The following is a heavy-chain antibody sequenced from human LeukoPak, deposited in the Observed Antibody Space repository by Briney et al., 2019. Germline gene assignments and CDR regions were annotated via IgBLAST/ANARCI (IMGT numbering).Heavy chain of an antibody. CDR3: ANQSPSGSSTGDAFDI. V-gene: IGHV1-24*01. CDR2: FDPEDGET. J-gene: IGHJ3*02. CDR1: GYTLTELS. Sequence: ASVKVSCKVSGYTLTELSMHWVRQAPGKGLEWMGGFDPEDGETIYAQKFQGRVTMTEDTSTDTAYMELSSLRSEDTAVYYCANQSPSGSSTGDAFDIWGQGTMVTVSS. D-gene: IGHD3-10*01.